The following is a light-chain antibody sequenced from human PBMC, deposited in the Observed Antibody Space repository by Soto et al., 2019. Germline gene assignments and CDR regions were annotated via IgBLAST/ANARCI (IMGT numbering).Light chain of an antibody. Sequence: QSVLTQPPSVSGAPGQRVTISCTGSSSNIGAPYDVHWYQHLPGTAPKLLIFGDNNRPSGVPDRFSGSKSGTSASLAITRLQVEDEADYYCQSYDISLHNYVFGTGTKLTVL. CDR3: QSYDISLHNYV. J-gene: IGLJ1*01. V-gene: IGLV1-40*01. CDR1: SSNIGAPYD. CDR2: GDN.